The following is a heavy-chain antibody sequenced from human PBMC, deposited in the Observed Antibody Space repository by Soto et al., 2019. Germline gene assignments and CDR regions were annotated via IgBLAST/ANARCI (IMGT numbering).Heavy chain of an antibody. CDR1: GYTFTSYD. D-gene: IGHD2-15*01. Sequence: QVQLVQSGAEVKKPGASVKVSCKASGYTFTSYDINWVRQATGQGLEWMGWMNPNSGNTGYAQKLQGRITMTRNTPISTAYMELSSLRSEDTAVYYCAREAKCSGGSCGYDYWGQGTLVTVSS. CDR3: AREAKCSGGSCGYDY. CDR2: MNPNSGNT. V-gene: IGHV1-8*01. J-gene: IGHJ4*02.